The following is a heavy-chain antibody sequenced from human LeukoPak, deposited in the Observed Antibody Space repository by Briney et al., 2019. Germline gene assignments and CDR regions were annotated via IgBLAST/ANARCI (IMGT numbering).Heavy chain of an antibody. Sequence: PSETLSLTCTVSGGSVSSGSDYWSWIRQPPGKGLEWIGYIYYRGSTNYNPSLKSRVTISVDTSKNQFSLKLTSVTAADTAVFYCARGPTNDYGGKDLDLWGRGTLVTVSS. CDR1: GGSVSSGSDY. V-gene: IGHV4-61*01. D-gene: IGHD4-23*01. CDR2: IYYRGST. CDR3: ARGPTNDYGGKDLDL. J-gene: IGHJ2*01.